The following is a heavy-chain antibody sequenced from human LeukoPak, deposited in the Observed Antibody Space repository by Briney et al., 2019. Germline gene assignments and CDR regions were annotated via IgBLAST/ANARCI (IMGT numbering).Heavy chain of an antibody. D-gene: IGHD5-12*01. CDR3: ARLQGPFNIVGRY. J-gene: IGHJ4*02. CDR2: ISGSGGGT. Sequence: PGGSLRLSCAASGFTFSSCAISWVRQAPGKGLEWVSAISGSGGGTDYADSVRGRFTTSRDNSKSTLYLQMNSLRAEDTAVYYCARLQGPFNIVGRYWGQGTLVTVSS. CDR1: GFTFSSCA. V-gene: IGHV3-23*01.